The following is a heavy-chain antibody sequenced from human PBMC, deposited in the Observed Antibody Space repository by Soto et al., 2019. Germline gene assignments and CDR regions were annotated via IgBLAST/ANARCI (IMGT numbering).Heavy chain of an antibody. V-gene: IGHV4-59*01. D-gene: IGHD3-16*01. CDR1: AASFSKYY. CDR3: ASVTFGGVVLDH. Sequence: LSLTCTVSAASFSKYYWTWIRQPPGKGLEWIGYVYFNGNTNYNPSLKRRVSISIDTSKNQISLTLNSVTAADTAVYYCASVTFGGVVLDHRGQGTLVTVSS. CDR2: VYFNGNT. J-gene: IGHJ4*02.